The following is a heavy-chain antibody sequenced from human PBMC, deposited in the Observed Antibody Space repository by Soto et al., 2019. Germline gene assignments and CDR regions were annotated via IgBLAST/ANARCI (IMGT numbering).Heavy chain of an antibody. J-gene: IGHJ6*02. CDR1: GFTFSSYS. V-gene: IGHV3-64D*08. Sequence: GGSLRLSFSASGFTFSSYSMHWVRQAPGKGLEYVSAISSNGGSTYYADSVKGRFTISRDNSKNTLYLQMSSLRAEDTAVYYCVKDPFDSSSWLNYYGMDVWGQGTTVTVSS. CDR2: ISSNGGST. CDR3: VKDPFDSSSWLNYYGMDV. D-gene: IGHD6-13*01.